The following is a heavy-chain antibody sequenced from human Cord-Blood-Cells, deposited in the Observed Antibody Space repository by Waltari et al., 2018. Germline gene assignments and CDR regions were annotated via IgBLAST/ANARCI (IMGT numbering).Heavy chain of an antibody. CDR2: IYYSGST. D-gene: IGHD1-26*01. J-gene: IGHJ6*03. Sequence: QLQLQESGPGLVKPSETLSLTCTVSGGSISSSSYYWGWIRQPPGKGLEWIGSIYYSGSTSYNPSLKSRVTISVDTSKNQFALKLSSVTAADTAVYYCARLVGSGSYYYYYYYMDVWGKGTTVTVSS. CDR3: ARLVGSGSYYYYYYYMDV. CDR1: GGSISSSSYY. V-gene: IGHV4-39*07.